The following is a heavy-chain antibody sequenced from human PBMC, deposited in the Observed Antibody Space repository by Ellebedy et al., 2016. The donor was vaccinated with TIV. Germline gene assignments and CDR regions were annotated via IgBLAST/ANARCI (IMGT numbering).Heavy chain of an antibody. CDR2: ISYSGST. V-gene: IGHV4-59*01. Sequence: MPSETLSLTCTVSGGSISRYYWSWIRQPPGKGLEWIGYISYSGSTNYNPSLKSRVTVSVDTSKNQFSLRLSSVTAADTAVYYCARVVWQQPVSYAFDIWGQGTMVTVSS. CDR3: ARVVWQQPVSYAFDI. CDR1: GGSISRYY. D-gene: IGHD6-13*01. J-gene: IGHJ3*02.